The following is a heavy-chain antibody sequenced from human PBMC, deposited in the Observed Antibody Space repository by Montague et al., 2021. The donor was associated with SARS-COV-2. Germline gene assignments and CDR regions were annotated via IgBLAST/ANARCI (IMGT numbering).Heavy chain of an antibody. CDR1: GVAILSRSYE. J-gene: IGHJ4*02. Sequence: SETLSLTCTVSGVAILSRSYEGRSIEHPPDNELVWIRRIYYRGSTYYNPSLKSRVTISVDTSKNQFSLKLSSVTAADTAVYYCARGWFSPMIVVVIRGPFDYWGKGTLVTVSS. V-gene: IGHV4-39*07. CDR2: IYYRGST. CDR3: ARGWFSPMIVVVIRGPFDY. D-gene: IGHD3-22*01.